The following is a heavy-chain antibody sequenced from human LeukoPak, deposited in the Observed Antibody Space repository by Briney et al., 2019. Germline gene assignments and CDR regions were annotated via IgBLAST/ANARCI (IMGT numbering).Heavy chain of an antibody. D-gene: IGHD2-2*01. CDR3: AKDLNSYSLYCSSTSCYGYFDY. V-gene: IGHV3-48*03. J-gene: IGHJ4*02. CDR1: GFTFSSYE. CDR2: ISSSGSTK. Sequence: GGSLRLSCAASGFTFSSYEMNWVRQGPGKGLEWVSYISSSGSTKYYADSVKGRFTISRDNSKNTLFLQMNSLRAEDTAVYYCAKDLNSYSLYCSSTSCYGYFDYWGQGTLVTVSS.